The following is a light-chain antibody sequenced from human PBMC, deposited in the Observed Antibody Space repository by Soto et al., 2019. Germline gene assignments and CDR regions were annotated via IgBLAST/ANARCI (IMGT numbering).Light chain of an antibody. Sequence: QSALTQPASVSGSPGQSITISCTGTSSDVGGYNYVSWYQQHPRKAPKLMIYDVSNRPSGVSDRFSGSKSGNTASLTISGLQAEDEADYYCSSYPSSSTLVVFGGGTKLTVL. V-gene: IGLV2-14*01. CDR2: DVS. CDR1: SSDVGGYNY. J-gene: IGLJ2*01. CDR3: SSYPSSSTLVV.